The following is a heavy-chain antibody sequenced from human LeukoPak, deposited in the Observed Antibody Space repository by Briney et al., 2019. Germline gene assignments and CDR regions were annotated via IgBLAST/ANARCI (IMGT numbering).Heavy chain of an antibody. Sequence: GGSLRLSCAASGFTFSSYEMNWVRQAPGKGLEWVSYISSSGSTIYYADSVKGRFTISRDNAKNSLYLQMNSLRGEDTAVYYCARAVYDFTDVWGKGTMVTVSS. D-gene: IGHD3-3*01. CDR2: ISSSGSTI. J-gene: IGHJ6*04. V-gene: IGHV3-48*03. CDR1: GFTFSSYE. CDR3: ARAVYDFTDV.